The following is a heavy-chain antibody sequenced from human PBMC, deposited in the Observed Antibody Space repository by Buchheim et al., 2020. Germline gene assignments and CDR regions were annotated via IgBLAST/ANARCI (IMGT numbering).Heavy chain of an antibody. CDR1: GFTFSSYA. CDR3: AKWAGVVVPTANYCFDY. D-gene: IGHD2-2*01. Sequence: EVQLLESGGGLVQPGGSLRLSCAASGFTFSSYAMSWVRQAPRKGLEWVSGISGNGDSTNYADSVKGRFTISRDNSRNTLYLQMNSLRAEDTAVYYCAKWAGVVVPTANYCFDYWGQGTL. CDR2: ISGNGDST. V-gene: IGHV3-23*01. J-gene: IGHJ4*02.